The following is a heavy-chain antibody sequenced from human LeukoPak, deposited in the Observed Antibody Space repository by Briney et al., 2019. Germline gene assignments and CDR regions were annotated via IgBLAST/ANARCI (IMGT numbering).Heavy chain of an antibody. CDR1: GYTFTSYY. CDR3: ARDNSVEDTAWWFDP. D-gene: IGHD4-23*01. V-gene: IGHV1-46*01. CDR2: INPSGGST. Sequence: ASVKVSCKASGYTFTSYYMHWVRQAPGQGLEWMGIINPSGGSTSYAQKFQGRVTMTRDMATSTDYMELSSLRSEDTAVYYCARDNSVEDTAWWFDPWGQGTLVTVSS. J-gene: IGHJ5*02.